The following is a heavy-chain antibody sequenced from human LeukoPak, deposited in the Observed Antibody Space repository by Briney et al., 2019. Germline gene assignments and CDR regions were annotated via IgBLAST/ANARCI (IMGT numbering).Heavy chain of an antibody. V-gene: IGHV3-23*01. CDR3: ATYDLWTTYYTFQY. J-gene: IGHJ4*02. CDR2: ISTTGSTT. D-gene: IGHD3-3*01. CDR1: GYIFNNYA. Sequence: GGFLRLSCAASGYIFNNYAMSWVRQAPGKGLEWASSISTTGSTTYYADSVRGRFTISRDNSQNTLSLQMDSLTAADTAVYSCATYDLWTTYYTFQYWGQGTLVSVSS.